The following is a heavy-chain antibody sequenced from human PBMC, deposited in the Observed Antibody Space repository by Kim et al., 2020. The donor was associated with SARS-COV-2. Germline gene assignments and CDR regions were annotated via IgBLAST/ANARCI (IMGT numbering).Heavy chain of an antibody. CDR2: GST. CDR3: ARDQISWDV. V-gene: IGHV3-53*04. D-gene: IGHD3-16*01. Sequence: GSTSYADSVKGRFTISRHNSKNSLYLQMNSVRAEDTAVYYCARDQISWDVWGQGTTVTVSS. J-gene: IGHJ6*02.